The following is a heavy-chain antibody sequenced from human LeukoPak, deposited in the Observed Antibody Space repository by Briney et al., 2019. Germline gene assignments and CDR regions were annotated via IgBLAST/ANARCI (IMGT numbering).Heavy chain of an antibody. CDR3: ARSSEVATIDY. D-gene: IGHD5-12*01. J-gene: IGHJ4*02. Sequence: SETLSLTCTVSGGSISSYYWSWIRQPPGKGLEWIGYIYYSGSTNYNPSLKSRVTISVDTSKNPFSLKLSSVTAADTAVYYCARSSEVATIDYWGQGTLVTVSS. CDR2: IYYSGST. V-gene: IGHV4-59*08. CDR1: GGSISSYY.